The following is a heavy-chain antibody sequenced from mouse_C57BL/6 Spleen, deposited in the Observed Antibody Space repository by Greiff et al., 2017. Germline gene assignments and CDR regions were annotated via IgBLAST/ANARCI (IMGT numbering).Heavy chain of an antibody. CDR1: GYTFTSYW. CDR2: IDPSDSYN. J-gene: IGHJ4*01. D-gene: IGHD2-10*02. V-gene: IGHV1-69*01. CDR3: ARSPLVYYAMDY. Sequence: QVQLQQPGAELVMPGASVKLSCKASGYTFTSYWMHWVKQRPGQGLEWIGEIDPSDSYNNYNQKFKGKSTLTVDKSSTTAYMQISSLTSEDSAVYYCARSPLVYYAMDYWGQGTSVTVSS.